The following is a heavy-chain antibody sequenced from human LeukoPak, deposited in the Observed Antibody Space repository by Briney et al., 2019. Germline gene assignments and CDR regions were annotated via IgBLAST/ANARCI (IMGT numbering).Heavy chain of an antibody. V-gene: IGHV3-49*04. J-gene: IGHJ4*02. D-gene: IGHD1-26*01. Sequence: GGSLRLSCAASGFTFSNYWMSWVRQAPGKGLEWVGFIRSKTYGGTGEYAASVKGRFTISRDDSKSIAHLQMNSLKTEDTAVYYCTRSESGTYKGGFDFWGQGTLVTVSS. CDR3: TRSESGTYKGGFDF. CDR1: GFTFSNYW. CDR2: IRSKTYGGTG.